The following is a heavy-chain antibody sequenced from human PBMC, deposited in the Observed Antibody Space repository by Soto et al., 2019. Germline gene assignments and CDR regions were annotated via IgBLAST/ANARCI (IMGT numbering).Heavy chain of an antibody. Sequence: QVQLVQSGAEVKKPGSSVKVSCKASGGTFSSYTISWVRQAPGQGLEWMGRIIPILGIANYAQKFQGRVTLTADKSTSTAYMELSSLRSEDTAVYYCARRISGSYSAFYYYGMDVWGQGTTVTVSS. CDR3: ARRISGSYSAFYYYGMDV. J-gene: IGHJ6*02. CDR1: GGTFSSYT. V-gene: IGHV1-69*02. D-gene: IGHD1-26*01. CDR2: IIPILGIA.